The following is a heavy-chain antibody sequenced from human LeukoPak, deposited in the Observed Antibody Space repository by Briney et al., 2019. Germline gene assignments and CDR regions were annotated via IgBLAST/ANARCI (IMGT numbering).Heavy chain of an antibody. V-gene: IGHV3-23*01. CDR3: AIDKDMTTGYFDY. CDR2: ISGSGGST. Sequence: PGGSLRLSCAASGFTFSSYAMSWVRQAPGKGLEWVSAISGSGGSTYYADSVKGRFTISRDNSKNTLYLQMNSMRAKYTAVYYCAIDKDMTTGYFDYWGQGTLVTVSS. CDR1: GFTFSSYA. J-gene: IGHJ4*02. D-gene: IGHD4-11*01.